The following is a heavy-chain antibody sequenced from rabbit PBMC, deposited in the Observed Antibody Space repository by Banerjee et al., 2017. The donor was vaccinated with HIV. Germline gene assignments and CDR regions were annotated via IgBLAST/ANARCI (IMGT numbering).Heavy chain of an antibody. CDR1: GFSFSSGYD. D-gene: IGHD4-2*01. J-gene: IGHJ4*01. Sequence: QSLEESGGGLVKPGASLPLTCKASGFSFSSGYDMCWVRQAPGKGLEWIGCIYPNSGSAYYASWAKGRFTISKTSSTTVTLQMTSLTAADTATYFCARSAGYGGDGDTYFKLWGQGTLVTVS. CDR2: IYPNSGSA. CDR3: ARSAGYGGDGDTYFKL. V-gene: IGHV1S40*01.